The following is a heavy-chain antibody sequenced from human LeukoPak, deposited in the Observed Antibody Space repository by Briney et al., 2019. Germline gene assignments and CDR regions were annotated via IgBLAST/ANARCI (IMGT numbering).Heavy chain of an antibody. CDR3: ASCIAAAGYGMDV. J-gene: IGHJ6*02. CDR1: GYTFTGYY. V-gene: IGHV1-2*02. D-gene: IGHD6-13*01. CDR2: INPNSGGT. Sequence: ASVKASCKASGYTFTGYYMHWVRQAPGQGLEWMGWINPNSGGTNYAQKFQGRVTMTRDTSISTAYMELSRLRSDDTAVYYCASCIAAAGYGMDVWGQGTTVTVSS.